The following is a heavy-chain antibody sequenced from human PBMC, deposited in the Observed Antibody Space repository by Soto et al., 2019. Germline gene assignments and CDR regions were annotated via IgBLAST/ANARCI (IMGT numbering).Heavy chain of an antibody. D-gene: IGHD6-19*01. Sequence: SETLSLTCTVSGGSISTSSAYWGWIRQPPGKGLEWIGSIYYRGNIYYNPSLMSRVTISVDTSKNQFSLKLNSVTAADTAIYYCAREAVAATSDYYYGMDVWGQGTTVTV. J-gene: IGHJ6*02. CDR1: GGSISTSSAY. CDR3: AREAVAATSDYYYGMDV. V-gene: IGHV4-39*02. CDR2: IYYRGNI.